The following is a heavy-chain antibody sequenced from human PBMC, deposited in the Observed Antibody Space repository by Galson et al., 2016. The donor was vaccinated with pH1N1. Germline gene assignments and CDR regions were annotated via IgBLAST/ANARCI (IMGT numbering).Heavy chain of an antibody. CDR3: ARGPIGGPRWAFEM. D-gene: IGHD2-15*01. CDR2: MSPRNGAT. J-gene: IGHJ3*02. Sequence: SVKVSCKASGYSFSDYYIHWVRQAPGQGFEWMGRMSPRNGATNDGRKFRRTLTMTRDTSINTAYMELSSLRADDTALYYCARGPIGGPRWAFEMWGQGTMVTVSS. CDR1: GYSFSDYY. V-gene: IGHV1-2*06.